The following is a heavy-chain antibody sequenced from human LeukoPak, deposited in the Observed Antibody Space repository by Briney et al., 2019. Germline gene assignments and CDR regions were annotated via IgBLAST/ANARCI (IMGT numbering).Heavy chain of an antibody. CDR1: GFTFSSYA. D-gene: IGHD6-25*01. V-gene: IGHV3-30*04. Sequence: GGSLRLSCAASGFTFSSYAMHWVRQAPGKGLEWVAVISYDGSNKYYADSVKGRFTISRDNSKNTLYLQMNSLRAEDTAVYYCARPLISIAAVSCFDYWGQGTLVTVSS. CDR3: ARPLISIAAVSCFDY. CDR2: ISYDGSNK. J-gene: IGHJ4*02.